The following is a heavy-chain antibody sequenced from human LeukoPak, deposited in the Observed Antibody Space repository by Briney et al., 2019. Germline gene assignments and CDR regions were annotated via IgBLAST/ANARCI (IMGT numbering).Heavy chain of an antibody. CDR3: ARIPNAYSSGWYRGNYFDY. V-gene: IGHV4-39*07. D-gene: IGHD6-19*01. J-gene: IGHJ4*02. CDR2: IYYSGST. Sequence: PSETLSLTCTVSGGSISSSSYYWGWIRQPPGKGLEWIGSIYYSGSTYYNPSLKSRVTISVDTSKNQFSLKLSSVTAADTAVYYCARIPNAYSSGWYRGNYFDYWGQGTLVTVSS. CDR1: GGSISSSSYY.